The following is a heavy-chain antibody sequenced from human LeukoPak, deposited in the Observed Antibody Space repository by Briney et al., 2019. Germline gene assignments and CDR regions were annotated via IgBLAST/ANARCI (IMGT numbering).Heavy chain of an antibody. CDR2: IKQDGTEK. CDR3: ARDRPLRVAGTSGY. V-gene: IGHV3-7*01. J-gene: IGHJ4*02. D-gene: IGHD6-19*01. CDR1: GFPFTTYW. Sequence: GGSLRLSCAASGFPFTTYWMGWVRQAPGKGLEWVANIKQDGTEKYYVDSVKGRFTISRDNAKNSLYLQMNSLRAEDTAVYYCARDRPLRVAGTSGYWGQGTLVTVSS.